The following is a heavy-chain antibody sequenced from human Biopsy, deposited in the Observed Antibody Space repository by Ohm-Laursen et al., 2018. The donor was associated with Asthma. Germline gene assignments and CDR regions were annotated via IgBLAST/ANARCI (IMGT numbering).Heavy chain of an antibody. J-gene: IGHJ4*02. V-gene: IGHV4-30-4*01. CDR2: IYYIGST. D-gene: IGHD3-16*01. CDR1: GGSISSGAYY. CDR3: ARRGGVRRYFDY. Sequence: SETLSLTRTVSGGSISSGAYYWSWVRQPPGKGLEWIGYIYYIGSTYYNPSLKSRVAISLDTSKNQFSLKLSSVTAADTAVYFCARRGGVRRYFDYWGQGTLVTVSS.